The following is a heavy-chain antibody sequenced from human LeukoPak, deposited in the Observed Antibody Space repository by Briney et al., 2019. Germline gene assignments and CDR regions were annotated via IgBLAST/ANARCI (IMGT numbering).Heavy chain of an antibody. D-gene: IGHD1-26*01. Sequence: SETLSLTCTVSGGSISSSSYYWGWIRQPPGKGLEWIGSIYYSGSTNYNPSLKSRVTISVDTSKNQFSLKLSSVTAADTAVYYCARGGSYYGLDDYWGQGTLVTVSS. CDR3: ARGGSYYGLDDY. CDR1: GGSISSSSYY. CDR2: IYYSGST. J-gene: IGHJ4*02. V-gene: IGHV4-39*07.